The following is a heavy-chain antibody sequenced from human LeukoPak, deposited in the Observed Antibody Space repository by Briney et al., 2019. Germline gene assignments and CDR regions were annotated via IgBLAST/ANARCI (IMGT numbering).Heavy chain of an antibody. V-gene: IGHV4-59*01. CDR2: IYYSGST. CDR1: GGSISSYY. Sequence: SETLSLTCTVSGGSISSYYWSWIRQPPGKELEWIGYIYYSGSTNYNPSLKSRVTISVDTSKNQFSLKLSSVTAADTAVYYCARALNEVFDYWGQGTLVTVSS. J-gene: IGHJ4*02. CDR3: ARALNEVFDY.